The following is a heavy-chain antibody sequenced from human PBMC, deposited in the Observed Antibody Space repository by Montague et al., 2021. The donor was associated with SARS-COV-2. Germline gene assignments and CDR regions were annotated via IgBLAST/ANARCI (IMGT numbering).Heavy chain of an antibody. CDR2: FDPEDDET. Sequence: SVKVSCKASGYTLIELPMHWVRQAPGKGLEWMGGFDPEDDETIYAQKFQGRVSMTEDTSTDTAYMELSSLRSEDTAVYYCATGSAMVRGGWFDPWGQGTLVTVSS. CDR3: ATGSAMVRGGWFDP. V-gene: IGHV1-24*01. CDR1: GYTLIELP. D-gene: IGHD3-10*01. J-gene: IGHJ5*02.